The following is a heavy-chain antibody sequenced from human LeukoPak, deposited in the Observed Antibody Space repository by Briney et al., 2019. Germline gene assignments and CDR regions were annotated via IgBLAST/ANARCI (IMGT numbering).Heavy chain of an antibody. CDR2: IKQDGSDR. V-gene: IGHV3-7*03. CDR1: GFTFGDYA. D-gene: IGHD6-19*01. CDR3: VRNLAVAGTCFDS. Sequence: PGGSLRLSCTVSGFTFGDYAINWVRQAPGTGLEWVANIKQDGSDRNYVTSVRGRFTISRDNAESSLFLQMNSLRAEDTAVYYCVRNLAVAGTCFDSWGQGTLVTVSS. J-gene: IGHJ4*02.